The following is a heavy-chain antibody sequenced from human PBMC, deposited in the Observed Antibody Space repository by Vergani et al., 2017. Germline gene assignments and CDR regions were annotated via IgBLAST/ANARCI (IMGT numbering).Heavy chain of an antibody. V-gene: IGHV5-51*01. CDR2: IHPADSDT. D-gene: IGHD3-22*01. CDR1: GYSFTNYW. CDR3: ARLYGRDSSGSKYFDY. J-gene: IGHJ4*02. Sequence: VQLVQSGAEVKKPGESLKISCQISGYSFTNYWIGWVRQMPGKGLEWMGIIHPADSDTRYSPSFQGQVTISVDKSISTAYLQRSSLRASDSAMYYCARLYGRDSSGSKYFDYWVQGTLVTVSS.